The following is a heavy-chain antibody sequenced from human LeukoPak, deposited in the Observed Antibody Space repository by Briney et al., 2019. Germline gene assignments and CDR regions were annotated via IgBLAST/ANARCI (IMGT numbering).Heavy chain of an antibody. CDR1: GFTFRNYA. V-gene: IGHV3-30-3*01. Sequence: GRSLRLSCAASGFTFRNYAIHWVRQAPGKGLEWVAVISSDGTNKNYADSVKGRFTISRDKAKNTVYLQVNSLRSEDTAVYYCARDPVTTWGYFDYWGRGTLVTVSS. CDR3: ARDPVTTWGYFDY. D-gene: IGHD4-17*01. J-gene: IGHJ4*02. CDR2: ISSDGTNK.